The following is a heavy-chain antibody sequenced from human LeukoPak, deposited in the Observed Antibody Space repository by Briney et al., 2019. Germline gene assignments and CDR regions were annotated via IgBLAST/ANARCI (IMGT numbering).Heavy chain of an antibody. CDR1: GGTSSSYA. D-gene: IGHD1/OR15-1a*01. Sequence: SVKVSCKASGGTSSSYAISWVRQAPGQGLEWMGGIITIFGTANYAQKFQGRVTITADKSTSTAYMELSSLRSEDTAVYYCARVQPEQRKSKYYYYYYYMDVWGKGTTVTISS. V-gene: IGHV1-69*06. CDR3: ARVQPEQRKSKYYYYYYYMDV. CDR2: IITIFGTA. J-gene: IGHJ6*03.